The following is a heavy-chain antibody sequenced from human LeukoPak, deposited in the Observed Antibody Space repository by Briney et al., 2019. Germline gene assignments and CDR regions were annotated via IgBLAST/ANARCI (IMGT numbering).Heavy chain of an antibody. V-gene: IGHV4-34*01. CDR1: GGSFSGYY. J-gene: IGHJ4*02. CDR3: ARDPSSGWSGSFDY. CDR2: INHSGST. D-gene: IGHD6-19*01. Sequence: SETLSLTCAVYGGSFSGYYWSWIRQPPGKGLEWIGEINHSGSTNYNPSLKSRVTISVDTSKNQFSLKLSSVTAADTAVYYCARDPSSGWSGSFDYWGQGTLVTVSS.